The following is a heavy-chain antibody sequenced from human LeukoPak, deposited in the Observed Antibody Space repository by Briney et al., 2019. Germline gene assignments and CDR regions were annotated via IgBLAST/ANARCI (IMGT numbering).Heavy chain of an antibody. V-gene: IGHV3-23*01. Sequence: GGSLRLSCAASGFTFSGYAMSWVRQAPGKGLEWVSAISGSGGSTYYADSVKGRFTISRDNSKNTLYLQMNSLRAEDTAVYYCAKDRILGLVVVVAANDYWGQGTLVTVSS. CDR1: GFTFSGYA. CDR2: ISGSGGST. CDR3: AKDRILGLVVVVAANDY. J-gene: IGHJ4*02. D-gene: IGHD2-15*01.